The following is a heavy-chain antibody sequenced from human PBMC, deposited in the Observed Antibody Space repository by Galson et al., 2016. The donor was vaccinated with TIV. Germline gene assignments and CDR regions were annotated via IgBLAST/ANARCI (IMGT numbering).Heavy chain of an antibody. CDR2: IDPTSGGT. CDR3: AVWSHIYFFAL. Sequence: SVKVSCKASGYTFVTYYMHWVRQAPGQGLEWVGVIDPTSGGTTYAQRFQGRVTMTRDTSTSTVYMDLSNLRSDDTAVFYCAVWSHIYFFALWGQGTLITVSS. V-gene: IGHV1-46*01. D-gene: IGHD2-2*02. J-gene: IGHJ4*02. CDR1: GYTFVTYY.